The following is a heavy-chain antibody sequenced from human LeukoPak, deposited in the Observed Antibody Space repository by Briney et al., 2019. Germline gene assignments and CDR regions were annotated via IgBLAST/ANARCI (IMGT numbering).Heavy chain of an antibody. CDR2: TYSSGST. D-gene: IGHD6-19*01. CDR1: GFTVSSNY. CDR3: SRGISTSGWLDY. J-gene: IGHJ4*02. Sequence: GGSLRLSCAASGFTVSSNYMSWVRQAPGKGLEWVSLTYSSGSTDYADSVKGRFTISRDNSKNTLYLQMNSLRPDDTAVYYCSRGISTSGWLDYWGQGTLLTVSS. V-gene: IGHV3-53*01.